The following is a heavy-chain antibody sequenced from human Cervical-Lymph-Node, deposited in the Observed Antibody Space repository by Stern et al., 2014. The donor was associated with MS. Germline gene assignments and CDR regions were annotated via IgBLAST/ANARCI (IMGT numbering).Heavy chain of an antibody. CDR2: IIPLFGTA. CDR1: GGTFSSYA. CDR3: ARDETGVAFDI. D-gene: IGHD7-27*01. Sequence: VQLVQSGADVKKPGSSVKVSCKASGGTFSSYAINWVRQAPGQGLEWMGGIIPLFGTAHYAQQFQGRDTIYADKSTSTVYMELYSLRSDDTAVYYCARDETGVAFDIWGQGTMVTVSS. V-gene: IGHV1-69*06. J-gene: IGHJ3*02.